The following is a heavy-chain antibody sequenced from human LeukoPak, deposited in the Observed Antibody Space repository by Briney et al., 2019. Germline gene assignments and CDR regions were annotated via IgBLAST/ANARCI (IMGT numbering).Heavy chain of an antibody. J-gene: IGHJ3*02. CDR1: GYSFISYY. CDR2: INPGSGTT. Sequence: ASVKVSCKASGYSFISYYMHWVRQAPGQGLEWMAKINPGSGTTGYTQKPQGRVTVTRDTSTTTVYMDLSSLRPEDTALYYCARVLGGDSSSWSSTAFDMWGQGTMVTVSS. CDR3: ARVLGGDSSSWSSTAFDM. V-gene: IGHV1-46*01. D-gene: IGHD6-13*01.